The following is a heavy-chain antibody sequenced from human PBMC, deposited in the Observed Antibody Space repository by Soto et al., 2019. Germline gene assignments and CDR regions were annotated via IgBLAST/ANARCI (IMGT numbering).Heavy chain of an antibody. V-gene: IGHV3-23*01. CDR3: AKCDVLVTASGGWFNWFVN. Sequence: VQLLESGGPLVQPGESLRLSCEVSGFSFSSFAMNWVRQAPGEGLEWVSSIRGTATSYADSVKGRLTISRYNTKNTEYLQLNTLRGEDTAVYYCAKCDVLVTASGGWFNWFVNWGQGTLVIVSS. J-gene: IGHJ5*02. CDR1: GFSFSSFA. CDR2: IRGTAT. D-gene: IGHD2-21*02.